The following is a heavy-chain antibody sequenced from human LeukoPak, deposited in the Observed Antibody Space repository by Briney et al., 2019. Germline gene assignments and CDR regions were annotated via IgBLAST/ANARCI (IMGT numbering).Heavy chain of an antibody. CDR1: SGSISSYY. CDR3: AREWLLTWFDP. V-gene: IGHV4-59*01. D-gene: IGHD5-12*01. CDR2: IYYSGST. J-gene: IGHJ5*02. Sequence: SETLSLTCTVSSGSISSYYWSWIRQPPGKGLEWIGYIYYSGSTNYNPSLKSRVAISVDTSKNQFSLKLSSVTAADTAVYYCAREWLLTWFDPWGQGTLVTVSS.